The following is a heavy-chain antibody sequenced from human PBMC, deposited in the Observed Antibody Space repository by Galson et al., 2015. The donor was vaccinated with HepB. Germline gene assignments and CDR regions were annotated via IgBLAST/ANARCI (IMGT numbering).Heavy chain of an antibody. V-gene: IGHV3-74*01. D-gene: IGHD5-18*01. CDR1: GFTFSSYW. CDR3: ARDLNLGGYGYGYGY. CDR2: INSDGSST. J-gene: IGHJ4*02. Sequence: SLRLSCAASGFTFSSYWMHWVRQAPGKGLVWVSRINSDGSSTSYADSVKGRFTISRDNAKNTLYLQMNSLRAEDTAVYYCARDLNLGGYGYGYGYWGQGTLVTVSS.